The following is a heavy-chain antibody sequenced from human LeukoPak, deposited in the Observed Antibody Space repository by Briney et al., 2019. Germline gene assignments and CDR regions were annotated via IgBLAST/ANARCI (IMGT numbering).Heavy chain of an antibody. CDR3: ARDTHCGGDCYRAFDI. Sequence: PSETLSLTCTVSGGSISSYFWNWIRQPPGKGLEWIGYIYYTGSTNYNPSLKSRVTISVDTSKNQFSLKLSSVTAADTAVYYCARDTHCGGDCYRAFDIWGQGTMVTVSS. CDR1: GGSISSYF. D-gene: IGHD2-21*02. CDR2: IYYTGST. V-gene: IGHV4-59*01. J-gene: IGHJ3*02.